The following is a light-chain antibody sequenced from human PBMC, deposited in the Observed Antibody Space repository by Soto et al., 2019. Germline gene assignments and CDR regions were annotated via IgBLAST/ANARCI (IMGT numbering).Light chain of an antibody. J-gene: IGKJ1*01. Sequence: EIVLTQSPGTLSLSPGERATLSCRASQSVSSNLAWYQQKPGQAPSLLIYGASTRATGIPARFSGSGSGTELTITISSLQSEDFAVYDGQQYNNWPWTFGQGTKVDIK. CDR1: QSVSSN. CDR3: QQYNNWPWT. V-gene: IGKV3D-15*01. CDR2: GAS.